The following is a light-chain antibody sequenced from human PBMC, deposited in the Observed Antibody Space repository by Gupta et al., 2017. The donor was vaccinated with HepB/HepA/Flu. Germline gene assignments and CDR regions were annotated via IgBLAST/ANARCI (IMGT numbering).Light chain of an antibody. Sequence: EVLLTQSPVTLSLSPGERGTLSCRASQTISINFLVWYQQKPGQAPRLLFYATSRATDVPDSFSGSGSGTDFTLTIDRLEPEDVAVYYCQQYAASPYTFGQGTKVEIK. J-gene: IGKJ1*01. CDR1: QTISINF. CDR3: QQYAASPYT. V-gene: IGKV3-20*01. CDR2: ATS.